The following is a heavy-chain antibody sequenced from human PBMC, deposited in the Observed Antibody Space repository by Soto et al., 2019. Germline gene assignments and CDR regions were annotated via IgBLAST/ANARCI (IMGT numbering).Heavy chain of an antibody. CDR3: AKDGRSSGSHYHSFGY. V-gene: IGHV3-53*01. CDR2: IYSTGTT. CDR1: GFTVGNNY. D-gene: IGHD3-10*01. Sequence: EVQLVESGGGLIQPGGSLKLSCAASGFTVGNNYMSWVRQAPGKGLEWVSLIYSTGTTKYADSVKGRFTVSRDNAKNTLYLQMNSLRAEDTAVYYCAKDGRSSGSHYHSFGYWGQGTLVTVSS. J-gene: IGHJ4*02.